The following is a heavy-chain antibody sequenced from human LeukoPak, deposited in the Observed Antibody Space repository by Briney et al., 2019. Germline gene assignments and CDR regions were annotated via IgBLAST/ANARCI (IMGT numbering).Heavy chain of an antibody. J-gene: IGHJ4*02. CDR2: INHSGST. CDR1: GGSFSGYY. Sequence: SETLSLTCAVYGGSFSGYYWSWIRQPPGKGLEWIGEINHSGSTNYNPSLMSRVTISIDTSKNQFSLTLSSVTAADTAVYYCARGGSGYDSNPYFDYWGQGTLVTVSS. D-gene: IGHD5-12*01. V-gene: IGHV4-34*01. CDR3: ARGGSGYDSNPYFDY.